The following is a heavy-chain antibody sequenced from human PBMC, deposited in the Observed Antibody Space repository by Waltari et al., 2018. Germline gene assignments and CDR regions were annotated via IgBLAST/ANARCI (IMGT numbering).Heavy chain of an antibody. CDR3: AKDQYSSPKHAFDI. J-gene: IGHJ3*02. Sequence: EVQLVESGGGLVQPGRSLRLSCAASGFTFDDYAMQWVRQAAGKGLEWVSGISWYSRSIGYADSVNVRFTISRDNAKSSLYLQMNSLRAEDTALYYCAKDQYSSPKHAFDIWRQVTMVTVSS. CDR2: ISWYSRSI. D-gene: IGHD6-6*01. CDR1: GFTFDDYA. V-gene: IGHV3-9*01.